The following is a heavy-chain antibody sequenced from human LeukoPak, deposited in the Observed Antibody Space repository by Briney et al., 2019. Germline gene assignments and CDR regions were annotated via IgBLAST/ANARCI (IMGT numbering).Heavy chain of an antibody. CDR2: MNPNSGNT. CDR1: GYTFTSYD. CDR3: ARGPIRETGAARPYYYYYMDV. D-gene: IGHD6-6*01. J-gene: IGHJ6*03. Sequence: ASVKVSCKASGYTFTSYDINWVRQATGQGLEWMGWMNPNSGNTGYAQKFQGRVTITRNTSISTAYMELSSLRSEDTAVYYCARGPIRETGAARPYYYYYMDVWGKGTTVTVSS. V-gene: IGHV1-8*03.